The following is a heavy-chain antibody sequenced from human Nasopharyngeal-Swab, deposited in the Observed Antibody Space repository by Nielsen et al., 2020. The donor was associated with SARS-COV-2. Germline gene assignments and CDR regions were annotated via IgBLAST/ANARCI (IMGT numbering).Heavy chain of an antibody. D-gene: IGHD3-10*01. V-gene: IGHV4-39*01. CDR3: AGLWFGLWYMDV. J-gene: IGHJ6*03. Sequence: SETLSLTCTVSGGSISSSSYYWGWIRKPPGKGLEWIGSIYYSGSTYYNPSLKSRVTISVDTSKNQFSLKLSSVTAADTAVYYCAGLWFGLWYMDVWGKGTTVTVSS. CDR2: IYYSGST. CDR1: GGSISSSSYY.